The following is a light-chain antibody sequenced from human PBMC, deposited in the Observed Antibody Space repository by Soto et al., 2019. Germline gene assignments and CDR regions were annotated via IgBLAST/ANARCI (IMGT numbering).Light chain of an antibody. J-gene: IGLJ3*02. CDR2: EVN. CDR3: KSYTGINNWV. Sequence: QSALTQPPSASGSPGQSVTISCTGTSSDVGGYNYVSWYQQYPGKAPKVMIYEVNKRPSGVPDRFSGSKSGNTASLTVSGLQAEDEADYYCKSYTGINNWVFGGVTKLTVL. CDR1: SSDVGGYNY. V-gene: IGLV2-8*01.